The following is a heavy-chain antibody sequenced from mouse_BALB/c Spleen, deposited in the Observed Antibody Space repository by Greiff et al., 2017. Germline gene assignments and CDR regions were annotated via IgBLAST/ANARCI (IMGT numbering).Heavy chain of an antibody. V-gene: IGHV2-9*02. CDR2: IWAGGST. CDR3: ARDGPYYYAMDY. CDR1: GFSLTSYG. Sequence: VQVVESGPGLVAPSQSLSITCTVSGFSLTSYGVHWVRQPPGKGLEWLGVIWAGGSTNYNSALMSRLSISKDNSKSQVFLKMNSLQTDDTAMYYCARDGPYYYAMDYWGQGTSVTVSS. J-gene: IGHJ4*01.